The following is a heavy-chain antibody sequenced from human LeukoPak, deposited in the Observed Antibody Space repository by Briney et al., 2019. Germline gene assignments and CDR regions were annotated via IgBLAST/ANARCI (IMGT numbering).Heavy chain of an antibody. CDR1: GYSFTSYW. Sequence: GESLKISCKGSGYSFTSYWISWARQMPGKGLEWMGIIYPGDSDTRYSPSFQGQVTISADKSISTAYLQWSSLKASDTAMYYCARLSAGSSGWYVLDYWGQGTLVTVSS. D-gene: IGHD6-19*01. CDR3: ARLSAGSSGWYVLDY. V-gene: IGHV5-51*01. CDR2: IYPGDSDT. J-gene: IGHJ4*02.